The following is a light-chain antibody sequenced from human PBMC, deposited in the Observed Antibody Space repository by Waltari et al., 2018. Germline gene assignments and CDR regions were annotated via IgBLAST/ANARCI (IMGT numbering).Light chain of an antibody. CDR2: GVG. J-gene: IGLJ3*02. V-gene: IGLV2-14*03. Sequence: CYQHHPRKATNVMIYGVGKRPSGVSDLFSGSKSGNTASLTISWLQAEDEAGYYCSSYTSSRTWVFGGGTRLTVL. CDR3: SSYTSSRTWV.